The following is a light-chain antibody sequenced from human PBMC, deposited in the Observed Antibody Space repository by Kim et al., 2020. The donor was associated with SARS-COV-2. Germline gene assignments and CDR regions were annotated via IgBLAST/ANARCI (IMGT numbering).Light chain of an antibody. V-gene: IGLV2-14*03. Sequence: GQSVTISCTGTSRDVGGYDYVSWFQQHPGKAPKLMIYDVNNRPSGVSNRFSGSKSGNTASLTISGLQAEDEADYYCSAYTTSTTWVFGGGTQLTVL. CDR2: DVN. CDR1: SRDVGGYDY. CDR3: SAYTTSTTWV. J-gene: IGLJ3*02.